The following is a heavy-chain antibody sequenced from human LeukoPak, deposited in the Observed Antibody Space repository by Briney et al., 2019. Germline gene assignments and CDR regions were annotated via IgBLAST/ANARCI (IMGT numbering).Heavy chain of an antibody. J-gene: IGHJ5*02. CDR3: AKDDDILTGYYA. Sequence: PGGSLRLSCAASGFTFSSYGMHWVRQAPGKGLEWVAVISYDGSNKYYADSVKGRFTISRDNSKNTLYLQMNSLRAEDTAVYYCAKDDDILTGYYAWGQGTLVTVSS. CDR2: ISYDGSNK. CDR1: GFTFSSYG. V-gene: IGHV3-30*18. D-gene: IGHD3-9*01.